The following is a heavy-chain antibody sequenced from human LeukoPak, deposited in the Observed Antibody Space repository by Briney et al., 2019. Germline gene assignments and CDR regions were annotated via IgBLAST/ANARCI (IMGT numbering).Heavy chain of an antibody. V-gene: IGHV3-11*04. Sequence: GGSLRLSCAASGFTFSDYYMSWIRQAPGKGLEWVSYISSSGSTIYYADSVKGRFTISRDDAKNSLYLQMNSLRAEDTAVYYCARVLRSPVFYFDYWGQGTLVTVSS. J-gene: IGHJ4*02. CDR1: GFTFSDYY. CDR2: ISSSGSTI. CDR3: ARVLRSPVFYFDY. D-gene: IGHD3-16*01.